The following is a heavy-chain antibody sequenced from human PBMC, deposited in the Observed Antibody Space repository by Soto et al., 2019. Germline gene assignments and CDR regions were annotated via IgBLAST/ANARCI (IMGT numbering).Heavy chain of an antibody. J-gene: IGHJ4*02. V-gene: IGHV4-39*07. CDR1: GGSISSSSYY. CDR3: ARAGYYDSSGTRSPRIDY. CDR2: IYYSGST. D-gene: IGHD3-22*01. Sequence: SETLSLTCTVSGGSISSSSYYWGWIRQPPGKGLEWIGSIYYSGSTNYNPSLKSRVTISVDTSKNQLSLKLSSVTAADTAVYYCARAGYYDSSGTRSPRIDYWGQGTLVTVSS.